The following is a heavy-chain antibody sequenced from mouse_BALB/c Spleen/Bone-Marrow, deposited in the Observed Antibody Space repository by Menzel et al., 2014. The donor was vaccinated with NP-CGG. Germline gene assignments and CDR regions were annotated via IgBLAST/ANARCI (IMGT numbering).Heavy chain of an antibody. CDR1: GFNNRDTY. CDR2: IDPANGNT. CDR3: ARRLRSAMDY. J-gene: IGHJ4*01. Sequence: VQLQQSGAELVKPGASVKLSCTASGFNNRDTYIHWVKQRPEQGLEWIGRIDPANGNTKYDPKFQGKATITADTSSNTAYLQLSGLTSEDTAVYYCARRLRSAMDYWGQGTSVTVSS. V-gene: IGHV14-3*02. D-gene: IGHD1-1*01.